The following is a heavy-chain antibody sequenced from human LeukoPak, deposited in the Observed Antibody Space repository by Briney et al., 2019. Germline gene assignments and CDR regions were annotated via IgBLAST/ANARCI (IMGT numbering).Heavy chain of an antibody. V-gene: IGHV1-69*05. Sequence: ASVKVSCKASGGTFSTYVISWVGQAPGQGLGWLGGIIPFFGTANYAQKFQGRVTITTDESTSTAYMELSSLRSEDTAVYYCASALYCSSTSCPGGHFDYWGQGTLVTVSS. CDR1: GGTFSTYV. CDR2: IIPFFGTA. J-gene: IGHJ4*02. CDR3: ASALYCSSTSCPGGHFDY. D-gene: IGHD2-2*01.